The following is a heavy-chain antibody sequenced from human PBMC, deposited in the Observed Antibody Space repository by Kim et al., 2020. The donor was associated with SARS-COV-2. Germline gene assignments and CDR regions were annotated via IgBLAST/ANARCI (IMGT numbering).Heavy chain of an antibody. CDR2: ST. CDR3: AKVGYGVFDY. D-gene: IGHD4-17*01. V-gene: IGHV3-23*01. J-gene: IGHJ4*02. Sequence: STYSADSVKGRFTISRDNSKNTLYLQMNSLGAEDTAVYYCAKVGYGVFDYWGQGTLVTVSS.